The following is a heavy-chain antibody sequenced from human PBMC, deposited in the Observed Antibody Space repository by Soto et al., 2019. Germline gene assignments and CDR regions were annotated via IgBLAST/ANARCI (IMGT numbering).Heavy chain of an antibody. V-gene: IGHV4-59*01. CDR2: IYYSGST. CDR1: VGSISSYY. D-gene: IGHD1-26*01. J-gene: IGHJ4*02. Sequence: SETLSLTCTVSVGSISSYYWSCIRHPPGKGLEWIGYIYYSGSTNYNPSLKSRVTISVDMSKNQFSLKLSSVTAADTAVYYCARGIYSGSHYQFGYWGQGTLVIVS. CDR3: ARGIYSGSHYQFGY.